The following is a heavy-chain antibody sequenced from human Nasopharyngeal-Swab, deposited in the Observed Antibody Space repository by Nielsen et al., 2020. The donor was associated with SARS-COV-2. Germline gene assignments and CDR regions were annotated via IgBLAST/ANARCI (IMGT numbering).Heavy chain of an antibody. V-gene: IGHV4-31*03. J-gene: IGHJ6*02. CDR1: GGSISSGGYY. Sequence: SETLSLTCTVSGGSISSGGYYWSWIRQHPGKGLEWIGYIYYSGSTYYNPFLKSRVTISVDTSKNQFSLKLSSVTAADTAVYYCARDYYGSGARSLDVWGQGTTVTVSS. CDR3: ARDYYGSGARSLDV. CDR2: IYYSGST. D-gene: IGHD3-10*01.